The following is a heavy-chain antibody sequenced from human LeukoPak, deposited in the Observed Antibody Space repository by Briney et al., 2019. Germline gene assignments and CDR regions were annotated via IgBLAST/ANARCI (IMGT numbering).Heavy chain of an antibody. J-gene: IGHJ4*02. Sequence: LSLTCTVSGGSIYSGGYYWSWIRQAPGKALEWVSYISYSGDTIYYADSVKGRFTVSRDNAKNLLYLQMNSLRAEDTAVYYCARLGIITAAGSNDYWGQGTLVIVSS. CDR2: ISYSGDTI. CDR3: ARLGIITAAGSNDY. D-gene: IGHD6-13*01. CDR1: GGSIYSGGYY. V-gene: IGHV3-11*01.